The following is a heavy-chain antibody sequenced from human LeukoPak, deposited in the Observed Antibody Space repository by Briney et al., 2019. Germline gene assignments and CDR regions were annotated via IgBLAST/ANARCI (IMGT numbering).Heavy chain of an antibody. CDR1: GFTFSNFW. Sequence: RGGSPRPSCAAPGFTFSNFWMTRGRQAPGKRRGWVASIRPDGNDVSYVDSVKGRFTISRDNAKNSLFLQMISLRAEDTAVYYCATGSSWYFEYWGQGTLVTVSS. CDR3: ATGSSWYFEY. D-gene: IGHD6-13*01. V-gene: IGHV3-7*02. J-gene: IGHJ4*02. CDR2: IRPDGNDV.